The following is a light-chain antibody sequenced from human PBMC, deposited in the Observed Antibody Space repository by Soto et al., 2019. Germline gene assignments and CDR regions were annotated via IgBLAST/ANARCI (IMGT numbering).Light chain of an antibody. Sequence: EIVLTQSPGTLSLSPGERATLSCRASQSVSSSYLAWYQQKPGQAPRLLIYGVSSRATGIPDRFSGSGSGTGFTLTISRLEPEDFAVYYCQQYDNSPWTFGQGTKVEIK. J-gene: IGKJ1*01. CDR3: QQYDNSPWT. CDR2: GVS. V-gene: IGKV3-20*01. CDR1: QSVSSSY.